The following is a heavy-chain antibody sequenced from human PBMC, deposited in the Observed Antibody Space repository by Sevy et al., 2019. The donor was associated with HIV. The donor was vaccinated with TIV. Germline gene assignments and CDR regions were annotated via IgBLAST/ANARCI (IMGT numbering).Heavy chain of an antibody. CDR3: VRGLQTHCDRTACPLDH. CDR1: GFSFSDSD. V-gene: IGHV3-13*01. Sequence: GGSLRLSCAGYGFSFSDSDMHWVRHPTGKSLEWISSIGTLGDTFYADSVKGRLTISGDNAKSSLSLQMSNLRAGDTALYYCVRGLQTHCDRTACPLDHWGQGTLVTVSS. J-gene: IGHJ4*02. D-gene: IGHD2-21*01. CDR2: IGTLGDT.